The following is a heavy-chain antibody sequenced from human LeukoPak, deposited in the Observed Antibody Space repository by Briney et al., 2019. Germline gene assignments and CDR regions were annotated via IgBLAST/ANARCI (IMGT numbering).Heavy chain of an antibody. Sequence: GGSLRLSCQASGFTFSDYAMSWVRQAPGKGLEWVSSINPDGGSFFADSVKGRFTISRDDSRSVVYLQMNTLSAEDTAVYYLARSGVATCHYWGQGILVGVSS. CDR2: INPDGGS. J-gene: IGHJ4*02. D-gene: IGHD3-10*01. CDR3: ARSGVATCHY. CDR1: GFTFSDYA. V-gene: IGHV3-23*01.